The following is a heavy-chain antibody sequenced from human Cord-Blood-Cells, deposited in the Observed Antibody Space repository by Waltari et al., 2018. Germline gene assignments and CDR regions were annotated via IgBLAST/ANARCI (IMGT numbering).Heavy chain of an antibody. Sequence: EVQLVESGGGLVQPGVSLKLSCAASGFTFSGSAMPWARQASGKGLEWVGRIRSKDNSYATAYAASVKGRFTISRDDSKNTAYLQMNSLKTEDTAVYYCTSVWGAAPYWGQGTLVTVSS. CDR3: TSVWGAAPY. J-gene: IGHJ4*02. V-gene: IGHV3-73*02. CDR1: GFTFSGSA. D-gene: IGHD3-16*01. CDR2: IRSKDNSYAT.